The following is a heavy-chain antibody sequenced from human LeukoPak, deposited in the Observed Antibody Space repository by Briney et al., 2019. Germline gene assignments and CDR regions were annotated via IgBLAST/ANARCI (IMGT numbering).Heavy chain of an antibody. CDR3: GRTAMSPIFDY. CDR1: GYTFSDCY. V-gene: IGHV1-69-2*01. J-gene: IGHJ4*02. D-gene: IGHD2-21*02. CDR2: VDPEDGET. Sequence: ASVKVSCKASGYTFSDCYIHWVQQAPGKGLEWVGRVDPEDGETIYAVKFQGRVTITADTSRDTAYMELSGLRSEDTALYYCGRTAMSPIFDYWGQGTLVTVSS.